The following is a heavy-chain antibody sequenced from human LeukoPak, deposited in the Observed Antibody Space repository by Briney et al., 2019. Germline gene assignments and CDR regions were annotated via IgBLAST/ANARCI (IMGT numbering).Heavy chain of an antibody. Sequence: PSETLSLTCTVSAGSISNYYWSWIRQPAGKELEWIGRIHSSGSTNYNPSLKSRVTISVDKSKNQFSLKLSSVTAADTAMYYRARGVVGTTGEHNWFDPWGQGTLVTVSS. CDR3: ARGVVGTTGEHNWFDP. CDR2: IHSSGST. V-gene: IGHV4-4*07. J-gene: IGHJ5*02. D-gene: IGHD1-26*01. CDR1: AGSISNYY.